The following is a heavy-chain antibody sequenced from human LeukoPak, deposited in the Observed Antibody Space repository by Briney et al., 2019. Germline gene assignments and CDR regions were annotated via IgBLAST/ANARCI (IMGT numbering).Heavy chain of an antibody. CDR1: GGSISSHY. CDR2: IYYSGST. V-gene: IGHV4-59*11. Sequence: SETLSLTCTVSGGSISSHYWSWIRQPPGKGLEWIGYIYYSGSTNYSPSLKSRVTISVDTSKNQFSLRLSSVTAADTAVYYCARVGQQLIHPIDSWGQGTLVTVSS. D-gene: IGHD6-13*01. CDR3: ARVGQQLIHPIDS. J-gene: IGHJ4*02.